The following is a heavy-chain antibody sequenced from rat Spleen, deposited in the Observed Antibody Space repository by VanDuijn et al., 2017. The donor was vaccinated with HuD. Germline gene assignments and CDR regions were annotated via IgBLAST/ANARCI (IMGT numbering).Heavy chain of an antibody. J-gene: IGHJ3*01. D-gene: IGHD1-9*01. CDR1: GFAFKNYW. Sequence: EVQLVESGGGLVQPGRSLKLSCEASGFAFKNYWMTWIRQAPGKGLEWVASISNTGGTTNYPDSVKGRFTISRDNAETTLYLQMNSLRSEDTATYYCTRGIYYGYNAFVYWGQGTLVTVSS. V-gene: IGHV5-31*01. CDR2: ISNTGGTT. CDR3: TRGIYYGYNAFVY.